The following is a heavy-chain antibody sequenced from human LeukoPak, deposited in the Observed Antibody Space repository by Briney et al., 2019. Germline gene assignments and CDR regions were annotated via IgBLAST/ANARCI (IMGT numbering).Heavy chain of an antibody. Sequence: ASVKVSCKASGYTLTDYYIHWVRQAPGQGLEWMGWITPSSGGTIYAQKFQGRVTITRNTSISTAYMELSSLRSEDTAVYSCARVRAPTRLFDYWGQGTLVIVSS. CDR1: GYTLTDYY. D-gene: IGHD1-1*01. CDR3: ARVRAPTRLFDY. J-gene: IGHJ4*02. V-gene: IGHV1-2*02. CDR2: ITPSSGGT.